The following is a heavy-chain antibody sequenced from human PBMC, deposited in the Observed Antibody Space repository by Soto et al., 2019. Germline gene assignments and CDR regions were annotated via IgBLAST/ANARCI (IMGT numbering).Heavy chain of an antibody. J-gene: IGHJ6*02. CDR3: ARAAFLWVGMDV. CDR2: INPSGGST. Sequence: GASVKVSCKASGYTFTSYYMHWVRQAPGQGLEWMGIINPSGGSTSYAQKFQGRVTMTRDTSTSTVYMELSSLRSEDTVVYYCARAAFLWVGMDVWGQGTTVTVSS. V-gene: IGHV1-46*01. CDR1: GYTFTSYY. D-gene: IGHD3-10*01.